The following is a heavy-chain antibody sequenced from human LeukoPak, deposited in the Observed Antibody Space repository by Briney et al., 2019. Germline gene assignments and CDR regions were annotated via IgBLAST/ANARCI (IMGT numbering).Heavy chain of an antibody. Sequence: GGSLRLSCAVSGFTFRNYGMNWVRQAPRKGLEWVSATGGSGESTYYADSVKGRFTISRDNSKNTLFLQMNSLTAEDTAVYYCAKGTTDYGSGYGMDVWGKGTTVIVSS. J-gene: IGHJ6*04. V-gene: IGHV3-23*01. CDR1: GFTFRNYG. CDR2: TGGSGEST. CDR3: AKGTTDYGSGYGMDV. D-gene: IGHD3-10*01.